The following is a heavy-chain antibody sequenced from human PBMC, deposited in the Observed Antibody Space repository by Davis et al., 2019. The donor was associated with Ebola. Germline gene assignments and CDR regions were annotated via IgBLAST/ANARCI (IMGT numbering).Heavy chain of an antibody. Sequence: MPSETLSLTCAVSGGSISSSNWWSWVRQPPGKGLEWIGEIYHSGSTNYNPSLKSRVTISVDKSKNQFSLKLSSVTAADTAVYYCARDKDRGRSYLFDYWGQGTLVTVSS. CDR3: ARDKDRGRSYLFDY. J-gene: IGHJ4*02. V-gene: IGHV4-4*02. D-gene: IGHD1-26*01. CDR2: IYHSGST. CDR1: GGSISSSNW.